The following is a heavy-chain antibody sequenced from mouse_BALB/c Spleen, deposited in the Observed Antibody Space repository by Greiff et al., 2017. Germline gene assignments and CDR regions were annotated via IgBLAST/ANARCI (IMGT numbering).Heavy chain of an antibody. J-gene: IGHJ4*01. Sequence: QVQLQQSGAELAKPGASVKMSCKASGYTFTSYWMHWVKQRPGQGLEWIGYINPSTGYTEYNQKFKDKATLTADKSSSTAYMQLSSLTSEDSAVYYCARGTYYRYGDYWGQGTSVTVSS. D-gene: IGHD2-14*01. V-gene: IGHV1-7*01. CDR3: ARGTYYRYGDY. CDR2: INPSTGYT. CDR1: GYTFTSYW.